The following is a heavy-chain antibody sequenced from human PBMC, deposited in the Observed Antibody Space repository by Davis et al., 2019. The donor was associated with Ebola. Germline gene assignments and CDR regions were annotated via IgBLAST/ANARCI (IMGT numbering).Heavy chain of an antibody. V-gene: IGHV4-34*01. CDR3: AREPGYSYYMDV. CDR1: GGSFSGYY. J-gene: IGHJ6*03. Sequence: PSETLSLTCAVYGGSFSGYYWSWIRQPPGKGLEWVGEINHSGSTNYNPSLKSRVTISVDTSKNQFSLKLSSVTAADTAVYYCAREPGYSYYMDVWGKGTTVTVSS. CDR2: INHSGST.